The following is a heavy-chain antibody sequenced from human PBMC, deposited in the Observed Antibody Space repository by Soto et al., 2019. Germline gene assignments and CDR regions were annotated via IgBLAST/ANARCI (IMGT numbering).Heavy chain of an antibody. V-gene: IGHV4-4*02. Sequence: SETLSLTCDVSGDSISNNYWWTWVRQFPGEGLQWIGEIFHSGSTNYYPPLKNRVIISVDKSNNRFPLMLRSVTAADTAVYFCARGDFWSGSDYWGQGIQVTVSS. CDR3: ARGDFWSGSDY. CDR1: GDSISNNYW. CDR2: IFHSGST. J-gene: IGHJ4*02. D-gene: IGHD3-3*01.